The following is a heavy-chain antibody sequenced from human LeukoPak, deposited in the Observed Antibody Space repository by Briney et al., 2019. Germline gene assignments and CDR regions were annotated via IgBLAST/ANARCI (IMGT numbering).Heavy chain of an antibody. D-gene: IGHD4-17*01. CDR1: GASISGYY. Sequence: SETLSLTCTVSGASISGYYWSWIRQPPGKGLEWIGYIYHIGSTNYNPSLKSRVTLSLDTSRKQFSLKLSSVTAADTAVYYCARIMNYGAYLYYGLDVWGQGTTVTVSS. CDR2: IYHIGST. J-gene: IGHJ6*02. CDR3: ARIMNYGAYLYYGLDV. V-gene: IGHV4-59*01.